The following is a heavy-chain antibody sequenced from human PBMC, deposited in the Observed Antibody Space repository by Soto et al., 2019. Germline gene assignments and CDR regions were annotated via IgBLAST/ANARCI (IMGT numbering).Heavy chain of an antibody. CDR2: IIPIFGTA. Sequence: QVQLVQSGAEVKKPGSSVKVSCKASGGTFSSYAISWVRQAPGQGLEWMGGIIPIFGTANSAQKFQGRVTITADESTSTAYMGLSSLRSEDTAVYYCARVKAAAGVWAGGFDYWGQGTLVNVSS. J-gene: IGHJ4*02. CDR3: ARVKAAAGVWAGGFDY. V-gene: IGHV1-69*01. CDR1: GGTFSSYA. D-gene: IGHD6-13*01.